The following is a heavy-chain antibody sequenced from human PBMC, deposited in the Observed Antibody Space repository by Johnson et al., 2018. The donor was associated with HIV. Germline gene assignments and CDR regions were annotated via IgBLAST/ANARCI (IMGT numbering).Heavy chain of an antibody. Sequence: QVQLVESGGGLVKPGGSLRLSCAASGFTFSDYYMNWIRQAPGKGLEWVSYISSSGTTMYYSDSVKGRFTISRDNANNSLHLQMNRLRAEDTALYYCVRVGPTLYDAFDIWGQGTTVTVSS. V-gene: IGHV3-11*04. CDR1: GFTFSDYY. J-gene: IGHJ3*02. D-gene: IGHD2-15*01. CDR2: ISSSGTTM. CDR3: VRVGPTLYDAFDI.